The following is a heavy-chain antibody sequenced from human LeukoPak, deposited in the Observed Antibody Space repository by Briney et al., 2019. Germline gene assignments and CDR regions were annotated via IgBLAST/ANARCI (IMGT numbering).Heavy chain of an antibody. V-gene: IGHV1-69*13. D-gene: IGHD2-15*01. CDR1: GGTFSSYA. J-gene: IGHJ4*02. CDR2: IIPIFGTA. Sequence: EASVKVSCTASGGTFSSYAISWVRQAPGQGLEWMGGIIPIFGTANYAQKFQGRVTITVDESTSTAYMELSSLRSEDTAVYYYARVGFGSGYLDYWGQGTLVTVSS. CDR3: ARVGFGSGYLDY.